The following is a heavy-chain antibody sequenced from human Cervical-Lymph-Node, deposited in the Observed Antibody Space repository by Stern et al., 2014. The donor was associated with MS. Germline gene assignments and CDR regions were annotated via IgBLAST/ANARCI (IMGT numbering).Heavy chain of an antibody. CDR3: ARERGRAGPAMADY. V-gene: IGHV1-2*06. D-gene: IGHD5-18*01. Sequence: VQLVESGAEVKKPGASVKVSCKTSGYTFAGNYIHRVRQAPGQGLEWMGRINPNSGGTNYAQKFQGRVTMTRDTSITTASMELSRLRFDDTAIYYCARERGRAGPAMADYWGQGTLVTVSS. J-gene: IGHJ4*02. CDR2: INPNSGGT. CDR1: GYTFAGNY.